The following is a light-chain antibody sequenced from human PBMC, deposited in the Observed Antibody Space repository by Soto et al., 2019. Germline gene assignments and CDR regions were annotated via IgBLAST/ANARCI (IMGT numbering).Light chain of an antibody. CDR1: QSVYSN. Sequence: EIVVTQSPATLSVSPGERATLSCRASQSVYSNLAWYQQKPGQAPRFLIYGASTRATGIPARFSGSGSGTEFTLTISSLQSEDFAVYYCQQYDNWPLTLGGATKVDIK. CDR3: QQYDNWPLT. CDR2: GAS. J-gene: IGKJ4*01. V-gene: IGKV3-15*01.